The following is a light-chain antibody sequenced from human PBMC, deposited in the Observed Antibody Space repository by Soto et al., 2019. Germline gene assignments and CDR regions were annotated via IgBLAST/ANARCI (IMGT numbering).Light chain of an antibody. CDR2: GAS. J-gene: IGKJ1*01. CDR3: QQYDKWPPT. Sequence: DIVMTQSPATLSVSPGERTTLSCRASQSVSRILAWYQQKPGQAPRLLIYGASTRATGIPVRFSGSGSGTEFTLTISSLQSEDFAVYYCQQYDKWPPTFGQGTKVDI. CDR1: QSVSRI. V-gene: IGKV3-15*01.